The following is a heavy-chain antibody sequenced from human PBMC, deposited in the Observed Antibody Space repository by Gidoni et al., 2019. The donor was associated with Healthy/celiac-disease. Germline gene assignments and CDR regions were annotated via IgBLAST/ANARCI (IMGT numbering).Heavy chain of an antibody. CDR2: IIPIFGTA. CDR3: ARGVRVTIFGVVIPDWYFDL. V-gene: IGHV1-69*01. Sequence: QVQLVQSGAEVKKPGSSVKVSCKASGGTFSSYAISWVRQAPGQGLEWMGGIIPIFGTANYAQKFQGRVTITADESTSTAYMELSSLRSEDTAVYYCARGVRVTIFGVVIPDWYFDLWGRGTLVTVSS. D-gene: IGHD3-3*01. CDR1: GGTFSSYA. J-gene: IGHJ2*01.